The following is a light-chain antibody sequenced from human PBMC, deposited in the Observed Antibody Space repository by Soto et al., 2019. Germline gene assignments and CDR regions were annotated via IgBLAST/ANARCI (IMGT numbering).Light chain of an antibody. J-gene: IGKJ3*01. V-gene: IGKV1-27*01. CDR2: AAS. CDR3: QKYSSVPV. Sequence: DIQMTQSPTSLSASVGDRVTITCRASQGIRNFVAWYQQKPGKAPKLLIYAASTLQSGVPSRFSGSGSGTDFTLTINSLQPEVVATYACQKYSSVPVFGPGTKVDIK. CDR1: QGIRNF.